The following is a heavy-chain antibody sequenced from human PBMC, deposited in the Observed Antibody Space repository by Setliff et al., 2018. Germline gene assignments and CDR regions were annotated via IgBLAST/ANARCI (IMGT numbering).Heavy chain of an antibody. J-gene: IGHJ3*02. CDR3: ARVGDVGSDVGI. CDR1: GFTFDAHG. Sequence: GGSLRLSCAASGFTFDAHGMNWVRQAPGKGLEWVSTINWDGRSTGYSDSVKGRFTISRDNAKNTLYLQLNSLRGEDTALYHCARVGDVGSDVGIWGQGTMVTVSS. D-gene: IGHD3-16*01. V-gene: IGHV3-20*01. CDR2: INWDGRST.